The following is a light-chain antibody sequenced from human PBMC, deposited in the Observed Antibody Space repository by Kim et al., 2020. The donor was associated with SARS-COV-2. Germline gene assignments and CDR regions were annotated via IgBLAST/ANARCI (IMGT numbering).Light chain of an antibody. CDR3: NSRDNSGDHVV. CDR2: GKN. J-gene: IGLJ2*01. Sequence: SSELTQDPAVSVALGQTVRITCQGDSLRTYYASWYQQKPGQAPILVIYGKNNRPSGIPDRFSDSSSGNTASLTVTGAQAVDEADYYCNSRDNSGDHVVLGGGTQLTVL. CDR1: SLRTYY. V-gene: IGLV3-19*01.